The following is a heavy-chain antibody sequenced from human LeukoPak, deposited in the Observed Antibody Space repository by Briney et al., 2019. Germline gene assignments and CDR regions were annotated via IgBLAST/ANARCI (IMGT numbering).Heavy chain of an antibody. CDR2: ISDSGGNT. D-gene: IGHD1-26*01. Sequence: PGGSLRLSCAASGFTLSSYAMSWVRQAPGRGLEWVSTISDSGGNTYYADSVKGRFTISRDNSKNTLHVQMNSLRAEDTAVYYCARRTRGSSGGYFDYWGQGTLVAVYS. CDR1: GFTLSSYA. J-gene: IGHJ4*02. V-gene: IGHV3-23*01. CDR3: ARRTRGSSGGYFDY.